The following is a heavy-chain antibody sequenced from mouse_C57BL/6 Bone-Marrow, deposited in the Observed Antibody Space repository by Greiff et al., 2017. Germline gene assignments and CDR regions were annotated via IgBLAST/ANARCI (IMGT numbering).Heavy chain of an antibody. CDR1: GFTFSDYY. V-gene: IGHV5-16*01. CDR2: INYDGSST. CDR3: ARVRYYFDY. J-gene: IGHJ2*01. Sequence: EVKVVESEGGLVQPGSSMKLSCTASGFTFSDYYMAWVRQVPEKGLEWVANINYDGSSTYYLDSLKSRFIISRDNAKNILYLQMSSLKSEDTATYYCARVRYYFDYWGQGTTLTVSS.